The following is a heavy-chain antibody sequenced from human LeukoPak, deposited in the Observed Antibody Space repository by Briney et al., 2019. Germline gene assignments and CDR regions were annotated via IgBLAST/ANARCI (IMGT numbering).Heavy chain of an antibody. CDR1: AFTFSSYE. CDR3: ARPYCSGGSCYPHSYYFDY. V-gene: IGHV3-48*03. D-gene: IGHD2-15*01. J-gene: IGHJ4*02. Sequence: GGSLRLSCAASAFTFSSYEMNWVRQAPGKGLEWVSYISSSGSTIYYADSGKGRFTISRDNAKNSMYLQMNSLRAEDTAVYYCARPYCSGGSCYPHSYYFDYWGQGTLVTVSS. CDR2: ISSSGSTI.